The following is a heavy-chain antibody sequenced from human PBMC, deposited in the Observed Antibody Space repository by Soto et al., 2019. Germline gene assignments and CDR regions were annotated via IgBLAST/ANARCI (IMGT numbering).Heavy chain of an antibody. J-gene: IGHJ6*02. CDR2: VSPPFRTS. Sequence: QVQLVQSGAEVKKPGSSVKVSCKTSGVSFNNNGIGWVRQAPGHGLEWMGGVSPPFRTSNYALKFQGRISITADASTGTVNMELSSLISEDTAQYYCARVLYYGSGSYSPYGMDVWGQGTTVTVSS. CDR1: GVSFNNNG. D-gene: IGHD3-10*01. CDR3: ARVLYYGSGSYSPYGMDV. V-gene: IGHV1-69*01.